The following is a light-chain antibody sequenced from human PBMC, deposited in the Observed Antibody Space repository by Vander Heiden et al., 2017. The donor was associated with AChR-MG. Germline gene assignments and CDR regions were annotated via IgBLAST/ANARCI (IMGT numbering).Light chain of an antibody. Sequence: EIVMTQSPATLSVSPGEKATLSCRASQSVRSNLAWYQQKPGQAPRLLIYGASTRATGNPARFSGSGFGREFTLTINSLQSEDSALYYCQQYLNWPPITFGQRTRLEIK. CDR1: QSVRSN. V-gene: IGKV3-15*01. CDR3: QQYLNWPPIT. J-gene: IGKJ5*01. CDR2: GAS.